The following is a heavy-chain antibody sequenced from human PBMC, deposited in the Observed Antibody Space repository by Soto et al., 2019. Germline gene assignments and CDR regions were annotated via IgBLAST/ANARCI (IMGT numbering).Heavy chain of an antibody. CDR2: ISGSGGST. Sequence: GGSLRLSCAASGFTFSSYAMSWVRQAPGKGLEWVSAISGSGGSTYYADSVKGRFTISRDNSKNTLYLQMNSLRAEDTAVYYCAKCPETPPPYCSSTSCRDYYYMDVWGKGTTVTVSS. J-gene: IGHJ6*03. V-gene: IGHV3-23*01. CDR3: AKCPETPPPYCSSTSCRDYYYMDV. D-gene: IGHD2-2*01. CDR1: GFTFSSYA.